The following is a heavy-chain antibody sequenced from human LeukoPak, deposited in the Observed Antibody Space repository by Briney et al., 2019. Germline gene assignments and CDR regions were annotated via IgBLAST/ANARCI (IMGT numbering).Heavy chain of an antibody. CDR3: ARDYGGSSPFDY. Sequence: GGSLRLTCTVSGFTVSSNSMSWVRQAPGKGLEWVANIKQDGSEKYYVDSVKGRFTISRDNAKNSLYLQMNSLRAEDTAVYYCARDYGGSSPFDYWGQGTLVTVSS. CDR2: IKQDGSEK. CDR1: GFTVSSNS. J-gene: IGHJ4*02. D-gene: IGHD4-23*01. V-gene: IGHV3-7*01.